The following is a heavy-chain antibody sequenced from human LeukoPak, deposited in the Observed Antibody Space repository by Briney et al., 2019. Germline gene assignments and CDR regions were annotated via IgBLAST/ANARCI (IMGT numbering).Heavy chain of an antibody. Sequence: ESGPTLVKPTQTLTLTCSFSGFSLTTSGVGVGWIRQPPGKALEWLAVHYWNNDKSYSPSLKSRLTITKDTSKNQVVLIMTNMDPVDTATYYCAHKGRGSGSYTMWGQGTLVTVSS. J-gene: IGHJ4*02. CDR3: AHKGRGSGSYTM. CDR2: HYWNNDK. CDR1: GFSLTTSGVG. D-gene: IGHD3-10*01. V-gene: IGHV2-5*01.